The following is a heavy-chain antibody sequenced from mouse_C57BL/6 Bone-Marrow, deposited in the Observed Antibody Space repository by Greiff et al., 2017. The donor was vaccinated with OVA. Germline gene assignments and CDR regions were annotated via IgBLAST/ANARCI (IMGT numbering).Heavy chain of an antibody. V-gene: IGHV5-17*01. CDR1: GFTFSDYG. CDR3: ARNPHYYGSSPWFAY. Sequence: EVQGVESGGGLVKPGGSLKLSCAASGFTFSDYGMHWVRQAPEKGLEWVAYISSGSSTIYYADTVKGRFTISRDNAKNTLFLQMTSLRSEDTAMYYCARNPHYYGSSPWFAYWGQGTLVTVSA. CDR2: ISSGSSTI. J-gene: IGHJ3*01. D-gene: IGHD1-1*01.